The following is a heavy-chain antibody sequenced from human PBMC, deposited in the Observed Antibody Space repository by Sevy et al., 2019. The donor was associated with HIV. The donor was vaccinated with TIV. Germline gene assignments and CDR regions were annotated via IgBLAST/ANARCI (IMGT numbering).Heavy chain of an antibody. CDR1: GFTFSNYW. V-gene: IGHV3-7*03. CDR3: AREGYYDYIWGSYRYFNDY. CDR2: IKQDGSEK. J-gene: IGHJ4*02. D-gene: IGHD3-16*02. Sequence: GGSLRLSCAASGFTFSNYWMTWVRQAPGKGLEWVAHIKQDGSEKHYVDSVKGRFTISRDNSKNSVYLQMNSLRAEDTAVYFCAREGYYDYIWGSYRYFNDYWGQGPLVTVSS.